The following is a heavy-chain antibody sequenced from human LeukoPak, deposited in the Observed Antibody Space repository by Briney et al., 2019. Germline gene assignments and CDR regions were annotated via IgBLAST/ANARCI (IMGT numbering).Heavy chain of an antibody. CDR2: INSDGSST. J-gene: IGHJ4*02. CDR3: ARGGGYSYGSFDY. D-gene: IGHD5-18*01. Sequence: GSLRLSCAASGFSFSTTWMHWVRQVPGKGLVWVSRINSDGSSTIYTDSVKGRFTISRDNTKNTLYLQMNSLRADDTAVYYCARGGGYSYGSFDYWGQGTLVTVSS. V-gene: IGHV3-74*01. CDR1: GFSFSTTW.